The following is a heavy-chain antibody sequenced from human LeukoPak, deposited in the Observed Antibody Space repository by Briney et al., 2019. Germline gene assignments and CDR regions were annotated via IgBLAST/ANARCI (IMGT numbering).Heavy chain of an antibody. CDR1: GFTVSSNY. J-gene: IGHJ4*02. CDR3: ARVWGDSYGYFDY. V-gene: IGHV3-53*01. D-gene: IGHD2-21*02. Sequence: GGSLRFSCAASGFTVSSNYMSWVRQAPRKGLEWVSVNYSGGSTYYADSVKGRFTISRDNSKNTLYLQMNSLRAEDTAVYYCARVWGDSYGYFDYWGQGTLVTVSS. CDR2: NYSGGST.